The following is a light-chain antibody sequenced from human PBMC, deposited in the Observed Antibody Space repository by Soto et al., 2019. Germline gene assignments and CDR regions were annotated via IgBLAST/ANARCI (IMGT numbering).Light chain of an antibody. V-gene: IGLV2-23*02. CDR2: DVT. CDR1: SSDVGSYNL. J-gene: IGLJ2*01. Sequence: QSALTQPASVSGSPGQSITISCTGTSSDVGSYNLVSWYQLHPDKAPRLILFDVTQRPSGVPDRFSGSKSGNTASLTISRLQAEDEAEYYCSSFAGSYGLFGGGTKLTVL. CDR3: SSFAGSYGL.